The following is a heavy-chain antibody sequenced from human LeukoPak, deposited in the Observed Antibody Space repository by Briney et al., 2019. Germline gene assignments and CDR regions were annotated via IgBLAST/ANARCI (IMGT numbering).Heavy chain of an antibody. CDR1: GFTLSSYA. D-gene: IGHD2-2*01. J-gene: IGHJ4*02. V-gene: IGHV3-23*01. CDR3: AREGYCSSTSCYYFDY. CDR2: ISGSGGTT. Sequence: GGSLRLSCAASGFTLSSYAMSWVRQAPGKGLEWVSSISGSGGTTYYADSVKGRFTISRDNSKNTLYLQMNSLRAADTAVYYCAREGYCSSTSCYYFDYWGQGTLVTVSS.